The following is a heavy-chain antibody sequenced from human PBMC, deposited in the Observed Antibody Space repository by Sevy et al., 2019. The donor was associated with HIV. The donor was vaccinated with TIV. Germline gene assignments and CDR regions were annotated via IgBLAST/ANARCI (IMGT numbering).Heavy chain of an antibody. CDR3: AKRGYDSSGYYNAFDI. D-gene: IGHD3-22*01. CDR1: DGSISIYH. V-gene: IGHV4-59*03. CDR2: IYDSGST. J-gene: IGHJ3*02. Sequence: SETLSLTCTVSDGSISIYHWSWIRQPPGKGLEWIGVIYDSGSTNYNPSLKSRVTISVDMSKNQFSLKVSSVTAADTAVYFCAKRGYDSSGYYNAFDIWGQGTMVTVSS.